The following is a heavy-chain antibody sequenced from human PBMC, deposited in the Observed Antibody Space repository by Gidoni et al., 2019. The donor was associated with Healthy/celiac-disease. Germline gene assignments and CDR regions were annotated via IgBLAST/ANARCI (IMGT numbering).Heavy chain of an antibody. CDR2: ISSSSSYT. J-gene: IGHJ4*02. D-gene: IGHD3-10*01. CDR3: ASVGYYGSGSYFRRKDSTDY. V-gene: IGHV3-11*06. Sequence: QVQLVESGGGLVKPGGSLRLPCAASGFTFRDYYLSWIRQAPGKGLEWVSYISSSSSYTNYADSVKGRFTISRDNAKNSLYLQMNSLRAEDTAVYYCASVGYYGSGSYFRRKDSTDYWGQGTLVTVSS. CDR1: GFTFRDYY.